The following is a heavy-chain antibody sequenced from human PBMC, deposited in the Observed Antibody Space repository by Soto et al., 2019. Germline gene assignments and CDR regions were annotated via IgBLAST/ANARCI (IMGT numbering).Heavy chain of an antibody. CDR3: ARGDYRVLEF. Sequence: HGESLKISCKGSGYSFTKYWIGWVRQMPGKGLEWMAIIYPDESDTRYSPSFQGQVTISADKSISTAYLQWSSLKASDTAMYYCARGDYRVLEFWGQGTLVTVSS. J-gene: IGHJ4*02. V-gene: IGHV5-51*01. CDR1: GYSFTKYW. D-gene: IGHD4-4*01. CDR2: IYPDESDT.